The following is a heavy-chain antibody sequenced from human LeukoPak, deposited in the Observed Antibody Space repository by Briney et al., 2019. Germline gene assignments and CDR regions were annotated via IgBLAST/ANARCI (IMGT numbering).Heavy chain of an antibody. D-gene: IGHD2-15*01. Sequence: GGSLRLSCAASGFTFDDYAMHWVRQAPGKGLEWVSGISWNSGSIGYADSVKGRFTISRDNAKNSLYLQMNSLRAEDTAVYYCAKVGGGSCFDYWGQGTLVTVSS. J-gene: IGHJ4*02. CDR2: ISWNSGSI. CDR3: AKVGGGSCFDY. V-gene: IGHV3-9*01. CDR1: GFTFDDYA.